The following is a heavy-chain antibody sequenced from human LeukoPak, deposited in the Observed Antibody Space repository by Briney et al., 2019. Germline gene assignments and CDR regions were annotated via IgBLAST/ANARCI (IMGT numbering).Heavy chain of an antibody. D-gene: IGHD6-13*01. V-gene: IGHV1-2*02. CDR2: INPNSGGT. CDR3: AREYSSSYFDY. CDR1: GYTFTGYY. Sequence: ASAKVSCKASGYTFTGYYMHWVRQAPGQGPERMGWINPNSGGTNYAQKFQGRVTMTRDTSISTAYMELSRLRSDDTAVYYCAREYSSSYFDYWGQGTLVTVSS. J-gene: IGHJ4*02.